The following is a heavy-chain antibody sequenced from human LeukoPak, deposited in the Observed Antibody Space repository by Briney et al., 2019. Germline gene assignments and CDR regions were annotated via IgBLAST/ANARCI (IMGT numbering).Heavy chain of an antibody. Sequence: PSETLSLTRTVSGVSVGSAGYYWTWIRQPPGKGLEWIGYMYYSGNSNYNPFLKSRVTMSLDPSKNRFSLKLSSVTAADTAVYYCARSQSQSGSYRYYFAYWGQGTLVTVSS. D-gene: IGHD1-26*01. CDR3: ARSQSQSGSYRYYFAY. CDR2: MYYSGNS. CDR1: GVSVGSAGYY. V-gene: IGHV4-61*08. J-gene: IGHJ4*02.